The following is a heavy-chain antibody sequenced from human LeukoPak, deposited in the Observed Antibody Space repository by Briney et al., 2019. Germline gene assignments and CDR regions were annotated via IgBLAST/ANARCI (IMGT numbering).Heavy chain of an antibody. J-gene: IGHJ4*02. CDR2: MNSDGTTT. CDR1: GFAFSSSW. D-gene: IGHD3-16*02. Sequence: GGSLRLSCAGSGFAFSSSWMHWVRQAPGKGLVWVSRMNSDGTTTNYADSVRGRFTISRDNAKNTLYLQMNSLTVEDTAVYYCTIAGSYRFDYWGQGTLVTVSP. CDR3: TIAGSYRFDY. V-gene: IGHV3-74*01.